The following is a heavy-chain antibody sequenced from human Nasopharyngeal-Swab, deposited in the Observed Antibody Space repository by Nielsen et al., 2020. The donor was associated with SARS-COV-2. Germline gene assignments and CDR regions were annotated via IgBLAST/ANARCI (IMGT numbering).Heavy chain of an antibody. CDR1: GGSISSYY. CDR2: IYYSGST. J-gene: IGHJ3*02. D-gene: IGHD3-3*01. Sequence: GSLRLCCTVYGGSISSYYWSWIRQPPGKGLEWIGYIYYSGSTNYNPSLKSRVTISVDTSKNQFSLKLSSVTAADTAVYYCARGGGLGYYDFWSGYSQTSDAFDIWGQGTMVTVSS. V-gene: IGHV4-59*01. CDR3: ARGGGLGYYDFWSGYSQTSDAFDI.